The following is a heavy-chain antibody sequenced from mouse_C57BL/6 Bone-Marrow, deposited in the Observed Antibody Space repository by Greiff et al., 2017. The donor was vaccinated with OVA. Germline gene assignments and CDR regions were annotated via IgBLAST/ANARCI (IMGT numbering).Heavy chain of an antibody. Sequence: EVKLVESGGGLVQPGESLKLSCESNEYEFPSHDMSWVRKTPEKRLELVGAINRDGGSTYYPDTMERRFIISRDNTKKTLYLQMSSLRSEDTAVYDCAGHSWSEGFAYWGQGTLVTVSA. CDR3: AGHSWSEGFAY. J-gene: IGHJ3*01. V-gene: IGHV5-2*03. CDR2: INRDGGST. CDR1: EYEFPSHD.